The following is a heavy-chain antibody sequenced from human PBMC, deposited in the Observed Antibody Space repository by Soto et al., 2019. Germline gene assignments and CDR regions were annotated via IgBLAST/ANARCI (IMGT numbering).Heavy chain of an antibody. D-gene: IGHD2-15*01. CDR2: IYYSGST. J-gene: IGHJ4*02. V-gene: IGHV4-59*01. CDR1: GGSISSYY. CDR3: ARVAYCSGGSCYHPYYFDY. Sequence: QVQLQESGPGLVKPSETLSLTCTVSGGSISSYYWSWIRQPPGKGLEWIGYIYYSGSTNYNPSLKSRVTISVDTSKNQFSLKLSSVTAADTAVYYCARVAYCSGGSCYHPYYFDYWGQGTLVTVSS.